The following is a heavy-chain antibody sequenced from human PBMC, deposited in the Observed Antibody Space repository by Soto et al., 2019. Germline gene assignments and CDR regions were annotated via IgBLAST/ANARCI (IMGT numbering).Heavy chain of an antibody. D-gene: IGHD5-12*01. CDR2: ISGGTT. CDR3: ARENRYSGYGHFDY. CDR1: GSTFSSDV. Sequence: GGSLILSCVASGSTFSSDVMSWVRQAPGKGLEWVSGISGGTTYYADSVKGRFTISRDNFKNTLFLQMNSLRAEDTAVYYCARENRYSGYGHFDYWGQGTLVTVSS. V-gene: IGHV3-23*01. J-gene: IGHJ4*02.